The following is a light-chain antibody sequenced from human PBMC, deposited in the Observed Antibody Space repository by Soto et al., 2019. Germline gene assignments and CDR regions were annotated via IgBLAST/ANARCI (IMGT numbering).Light chain of an antibody. V-gene: IGLV2-23*02. CDR3: CSYAGSSTLYV. CDR1: SSEIGTYNL. J-gene: IGLJ1*01. Sequence: QSVLTQPASLSGSPGQSITISFTGTSSEIGTYNLVSWCQQHPGKAPKLMIYEVNKRPSGVSVRFSGSKSGNTASLTISGLQAEDEADYYCCSYAGSSTLYVFGTGTKVTVL. CDR2: EVN.